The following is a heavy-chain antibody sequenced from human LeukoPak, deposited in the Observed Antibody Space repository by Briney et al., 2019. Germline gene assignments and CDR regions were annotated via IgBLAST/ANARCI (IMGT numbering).Heavy chain of an antibody. D-gene: IGHD1-26*01. CDR3: AKGRIVGAILDY. Sequence: GGSLRLSCAASGFTFSSYGMHWVRQAPGKGLEWVAFIRYDGSNKYYADSVKGRFTISRDNSKNTLYLRMNSLRAEDTAVYYCAKGRIVGAILDYWGQGTLVTVSS. J-gene: IGHJ4*02. CDR2: IRYDGSNK. CDR1: GFTFSSYG. V-gene: IGHV3-30*02.